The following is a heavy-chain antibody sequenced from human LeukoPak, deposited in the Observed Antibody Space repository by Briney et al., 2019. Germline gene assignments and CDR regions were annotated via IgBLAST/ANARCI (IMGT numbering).Heavy chain of an antibody. CDR3: ASNVTTTPITTGGAFNI. D-gene: IGHD4-17*01. V-gene: IGHV3-21*01. CDR1: GFTFSTYS. CDR2: ISSSRSYI. J-gene: IGHJ3*02. Sequence: GGSLRLSCAASGFTFSTYSMNWVRQAPGKGLEWVSSISSSRSYIYYADSVKGRFTISRDNAKNSLYLQMNSLRAEDTAVYYCASNVTTTPITTGGAFNIWGQGTMVTVSS.